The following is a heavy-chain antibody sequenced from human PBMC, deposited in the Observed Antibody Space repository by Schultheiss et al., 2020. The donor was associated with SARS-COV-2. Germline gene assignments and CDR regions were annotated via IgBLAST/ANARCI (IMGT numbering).Heavy chain of an antibody. J-gene: IGHJ3*02. CDR2: IWYDGSNK. CDR1: GFTFSSYG. Sequence: GGSLRLSCAASGFTFSSYGMHWVRQAPGKGLEWVAVIWYDGSNKYYADSVKGRFTISRDNSKNTLYLQMNSLRAEDTAVYYCASEAGTTFAFDIWGQGTMVTVSS. V-gene: IGHV3-33*08. D-gene: IGHD1-7*01. CDR3: ASEAGTTFAFDI.